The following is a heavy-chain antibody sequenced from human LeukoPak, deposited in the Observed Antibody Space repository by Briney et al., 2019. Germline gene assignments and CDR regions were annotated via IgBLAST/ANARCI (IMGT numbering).Heavy chain of an antibody. Sequence: GGSLRLSCAASHFTLSCDSTNSFRQAPGEGLEWVSSISSGGHNIFYGDPVKGRFTISRDNSKNTLYLQINSLRAEDTAVYYCAAEAMAERRAFDTCGQGTVVTVSS. CDR2: ISSGGHNI. CDR3: AAEAMAERRAFDT. J-gene: IGHJ3*02. V-gene: IGHV3-21*04. CDR1: HFTLSCDS. D-gene: IGHD5-18*01.